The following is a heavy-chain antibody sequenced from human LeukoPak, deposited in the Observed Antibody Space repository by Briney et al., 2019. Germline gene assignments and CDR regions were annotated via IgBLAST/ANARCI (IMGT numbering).Heavy chain of an antibody. CDR2: IIPIFGTA. CDR1: GDTFSSYA. V-gene: IGHV1-69*06. J-gene: IGHJ4*02. Sequence: SVKVSCKASGDTFSSYAITWVRQAPGQGLEWMGGIIPIFGTANYAQKFQGRVTITADKSTSTAYMELSSLRSEDTAVYYCARDLEYYNDYWGQGTLVTVSA. D-gene: IGHD3-10*01. CDR3: ARDLEYYNDY.